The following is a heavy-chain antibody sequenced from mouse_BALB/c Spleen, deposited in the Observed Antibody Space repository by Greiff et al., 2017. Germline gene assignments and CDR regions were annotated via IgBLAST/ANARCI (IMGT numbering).Heavy chain of an antibody. CDR3: ARDIGDKFAY. D-gene: IGHD3-3*01. J-gene: IGHJ3*01. CDR1: GFTFTDYY. CDR2: IRNKANGYTT. V-gene: IGHV7-3*02. Sequence: EVKVVESGAGLVQPGGSLRLSCATSGFTFTDYYMSWVRQPPGKALEWLGFIRNKANGYTTEYSASVKGRFTISRDKSKSILYLQMNTLRAEDSATYYCARDIGDKFAYWGQGTLVTVSA.